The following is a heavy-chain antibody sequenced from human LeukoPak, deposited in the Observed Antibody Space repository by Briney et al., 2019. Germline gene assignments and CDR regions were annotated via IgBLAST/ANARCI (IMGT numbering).Heavy chain of an antibody. CDR1: GGSINSY. J-gene: IGHJ5*02. CDR3: ARDSGTTGEVKFDP. D-gene: IGHD3-10*01. CDR2: ISGSGTI. Sequence: SSETLSLTCTVSGGSINSYWSWIRQPAGKGLEWIGRISGSGTITYNPALQSRLSISIDTSKNQFSLKLMSVTAPDTAVYYCARDSGTTGEVKFDPWGQGTLVTVSS. V-gene: IGHV4-4*07.